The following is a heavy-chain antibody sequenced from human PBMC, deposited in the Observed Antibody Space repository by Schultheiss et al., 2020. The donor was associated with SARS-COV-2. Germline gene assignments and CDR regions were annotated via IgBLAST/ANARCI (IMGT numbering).Heavy chain of an antibody. V-gene: IGHV3-33*08. CDR3: ARESSYYDSSSFDY. Sequence: GGSLRLSCAASGFTFSGSAMHWVRQASGKGLEWVAVIWYDGSNKYYADSVKGRFTISRDNSKNTLYLQMNSLRAEDTAVYYCARESSYYDSSSFDYWGQGTLVTVSS. J-gene: IGHJ4*02. D-gene: IGHD3-22*01. CDR2: IWYDGSNK. CDR1: GFTFSGSA.